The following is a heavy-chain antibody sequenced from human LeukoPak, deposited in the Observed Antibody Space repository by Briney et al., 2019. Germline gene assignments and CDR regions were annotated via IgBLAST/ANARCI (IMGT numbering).Heavy chain of an antibody. V-gene: IGHV3-21*01. Sequence: PGGSLRLSCAASGFTFSSYSMNWVRQAPGKGLEWVSSISSSSSYIYYADSVKGRFTISRDNAKNSLYLQMNSLRAEDTAVYYCARDPSVIAAAPYYFDYRGQGTLVTVSS. CDR1: GFTFSSYS. CDR3: ARDPSVIAAAPYYFDY. D-gene: IGHD6-13*01. CDR2: ISSSSSYI. J-gene: IGHJ4*02.